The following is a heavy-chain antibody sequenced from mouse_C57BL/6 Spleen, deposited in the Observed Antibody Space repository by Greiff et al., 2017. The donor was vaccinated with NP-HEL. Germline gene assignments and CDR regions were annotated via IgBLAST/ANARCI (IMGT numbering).Heavy chain of an antibody. CDR2: IHPNSGST. Sequence: QVQLKQPGAELVKPGASVKLSCKASGYTFTSYWMHWVKQRPGQGLEWIGMIHPNSGSTNYNGKFKGKATLTADKSSSTAYMQLSSLTSEDSAVYFCAKGPLGRGYFDVWGTGTTVTVSS. CDR1: GYTFTSYW. CDR3: AKGPLGRGYFDV. D-gene: IGHD4-1*01. J-gene: IGHJ1*03. V-gene: IGHV1-64*01.